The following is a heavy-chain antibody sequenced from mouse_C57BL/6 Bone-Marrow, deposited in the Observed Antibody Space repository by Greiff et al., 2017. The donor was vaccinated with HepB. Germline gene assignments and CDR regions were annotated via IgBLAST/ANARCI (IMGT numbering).Heavy chain of an antibody. CDR3: TMDYGSSYDAMDY. CDR2: IDPENGDT. Sequence: VQLQQSGAELVRPGASVKLSCTASGFNIKDDYMHWVKQRPEQGLEWIGWIDPENGDTEYASKFQGKATITADTSSNTAYLHLSSLTSEDTAVYYGTMDYGSSYDAMDYWGQGTSVTVSS. CDR1: GFNIKDDY. V-gene: IGHV14-4*01. D-gene: IGHD1-1*01. J-gene: IGHJ4*01.